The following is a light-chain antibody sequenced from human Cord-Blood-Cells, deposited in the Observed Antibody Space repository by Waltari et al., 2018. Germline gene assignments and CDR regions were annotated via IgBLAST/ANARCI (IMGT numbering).Light chain of an antibody. V-gene: IGLV2-23*01. Sequence: QSALTSPASVSGSPGQSITLSCPGTSLDVGGYNLVSWYQQHPGKAPKLMVYEGSKRPSGVSNRFSGSKSGNTASLTISGLQAEDEADYYCCSYAGSSTLYVFGTGTKVTVL. CDR2: EGS. J-gene: IGLJ1*01. CDR1: SLDVGGYNL. CDR3: CSYAGSSTLYV.